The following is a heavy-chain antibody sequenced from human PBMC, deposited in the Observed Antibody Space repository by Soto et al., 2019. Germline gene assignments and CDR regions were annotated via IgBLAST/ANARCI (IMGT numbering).Heavy chain of an antibody. CDR2: INAGNGNT. V-gene: IGHV1-3*01. D-gene: IGHD1-26*01. J-gene: IGHJ6*02. Sequence: APVKVSCQASGYTLTNYAIHWVRPAPGQRLEWMGWINAGNGNTKYSQKFQGRVTITRDTSASTAYMELSSLRSEDTAVYYCAREEGGYYYYGMDVWGQGTTVTVSS. CDR3: AREEGGYYYYGMDV. CDR1: GYTLTNYA.